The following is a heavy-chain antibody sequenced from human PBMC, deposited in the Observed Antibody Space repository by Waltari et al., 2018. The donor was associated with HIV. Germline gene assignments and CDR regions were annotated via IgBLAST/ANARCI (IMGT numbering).Heavy chain of an antibody. Sequence: EVQLVESGGGLVQPGGSLRLSCAASGFTFTNYAMNWVRQAPGKALGWVSASSGSSGSTNDADSVKGRFTISRDNSKNTLYLQMNSLRAEDTALYYCAKDDSTGSSGYYPFHYWGQGTLITVSS. CDR2: SSGSSGST. CDR3: AKDDSTGSSGYYPFHY. D-gene: IGHD3-22*01. CDR1: GFTFTNYA. V-gene: IGHV3-23*04. J-gene: IGHJ4*02.